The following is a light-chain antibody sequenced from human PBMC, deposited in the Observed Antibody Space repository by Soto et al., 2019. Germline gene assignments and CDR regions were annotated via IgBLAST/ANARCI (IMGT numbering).Light chain of an antibody. V-gene: IGKV3-15*01. CDR3: QQYNKWPLT. CDR2: FAS. J-gene: IGKJ4*01. Sequence: EIVMTQSPATLSVSPGERATLSCRASQSVSNNLAWYQQKPGQAPRLLIYFASTRATGTPARFSGSGSGTESTLTISSLQSEDFAVYYCQQYNKWPLTFGGGTKVETK. CDR1: QSVSNN.